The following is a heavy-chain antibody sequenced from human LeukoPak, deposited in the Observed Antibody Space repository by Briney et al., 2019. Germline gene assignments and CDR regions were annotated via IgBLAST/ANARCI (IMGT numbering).Heavy chain of an antibody. CDR1: GGSISSYY. J-gene: IGHJ4*02. D-gene: IGHD3-10*01. CDR2: IYYSGST. V-gene: IGHV4-59*08. Sequence: PSETLSLTCTVSGGSISSYYWSWIRPPPRKGLEWIGHIYYSGSTNYNPSLKSRVTISVDTSKSQFSLKVSSVTAADTAVYSCARQSSGRCYGSGSSPLYYFDYWGQGILVTVSS. CDR3: ARQSSGRCYGSGSSPLYYFDY.